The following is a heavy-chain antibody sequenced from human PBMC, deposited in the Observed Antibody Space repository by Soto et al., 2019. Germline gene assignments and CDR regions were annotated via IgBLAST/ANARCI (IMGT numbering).Heavy chain of an antibody. Sequence: GSLRLSCAAPGFTFSSYSMNWVRQAPGKGLEWVSSISSSSSYIYYADSVKGRFTISRDNAKNSLYLQMNSLRAEDTAVYYCARVPYYDILTGYSPNWFDPWGQGTLVTVSS. CDR3: ARVPYYDILTGYSPNWFDP. D-gene: IGHD3-9*01. CDR2: ISSSSSYI. CDR1: GFTFSSYS. J-gene: IGHJ5*02. V-gene: IGHV3-21*01.